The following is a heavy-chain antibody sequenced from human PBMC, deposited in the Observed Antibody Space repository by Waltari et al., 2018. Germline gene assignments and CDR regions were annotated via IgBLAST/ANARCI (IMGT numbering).Heavy chain of an antibody. CDR2: ISYDGSNK. Sequence: QVQLVESGGGVVQPGRSLRLSCAASGFTFSSYGMHWVRPAPGKGLEWVAVISYDGSNKYYADSVKGRFTISRDNSKNTLYLQMNSLRAEDTAVYYCAKGARYYGDYGNFDYWGQGTLVTVSS. J-gene: IGHJ4*02. CDR3: AKGARYYGDYGNFDY. CDR1: GFTFSSYG. D-gene: IGHD4-17*01. V-gene: IGHV3-30*18.